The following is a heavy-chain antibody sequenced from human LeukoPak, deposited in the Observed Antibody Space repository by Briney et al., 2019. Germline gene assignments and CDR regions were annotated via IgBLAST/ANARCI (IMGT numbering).Heavy chain of an antibody. Sequence: PGGSLRLSCAASGFTFSSYGMHWVRQAPGKGLEWVAVIWYDGSNKYYADSVKGRFTISRDNSKNTLYLQMNSLRAEDTAVYYCARNQDYGVYNSVGAFDIWSQGTMVIVSS. V-gene: IGHV3-33*01. CDR1: GFTFSSYG. D-gene: IGHD4-17*01. CDR3: ARNQDYGVYNSVGAFDI. CDR2: IWYDGSNK. J-gene: IGHJ3*02.